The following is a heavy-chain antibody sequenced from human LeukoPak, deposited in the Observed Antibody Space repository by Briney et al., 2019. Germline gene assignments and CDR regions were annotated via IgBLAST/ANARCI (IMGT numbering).Heavy chain of an antibody. V-gene: IGHV4-59*01. CDR2: IYYSGST. CDR1: GGSFSGYY. Sequence: SETLSLTCAVYGGSFSGYYWSWIRQPPGKGLEWIGYIYYSGSTNYNPSLKSRVTISVDTSKNQFSLKLSSVTAADTAVYYCAGGLAAALNYYYYYYMDVWGKGTTVTISS. CDR3: AGGLAAALNYYYYYYMDV. J-gene: IGHJ6*03. D-gene: IGHD6-13*01.